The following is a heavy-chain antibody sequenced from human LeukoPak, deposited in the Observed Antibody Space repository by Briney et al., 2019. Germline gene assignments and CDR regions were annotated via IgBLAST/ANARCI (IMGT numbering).Heavy chain of an antibody. V-gene: IGHV4-59*01. CDR1: GGSFSSYY. Sequence: PSETLSLTCAVYGGSFSSYYWSWIRQPPGKGLEWIGYIYYSGSTNYNPSLKSRVTISVDTSKNQFSLKLSSVTAADTAVYYCARAQYYYDSSGYAYWGQGTLVTVSS. J-gene: IGHJ4*02. CDR3: ARAQYYYDSSGYAY. CDR2: IYYSGST. D-gene: IGHD3-22*01.